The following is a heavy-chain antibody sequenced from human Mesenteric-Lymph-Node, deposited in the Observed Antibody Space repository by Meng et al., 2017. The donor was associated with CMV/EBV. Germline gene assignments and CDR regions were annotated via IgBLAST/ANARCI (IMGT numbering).Heavy chain of an antibody. Sequence: TFSGFSFTTTGVGVGWIRQHPGKALEWLAFIYWNDDERRSPSLENRLTITKDTSKNQVVLTMTNMDPMDTATYYCAHTAGGTYIIISWGQGKLVTVSS. J-gene: IGHJ4*02. CDR1: GFSFTTTGVG. V-gene: IGHV2-5*01. D-gene: IGHD3-10*01. CDR3: AHTAGGTYIIIS. CDR2: IYWNDDE.